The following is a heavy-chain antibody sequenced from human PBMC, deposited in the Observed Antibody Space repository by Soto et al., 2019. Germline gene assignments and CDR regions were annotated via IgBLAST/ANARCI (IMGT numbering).Heavy chain of an antibody. CDR2: INPNSGGT. J-gene: IGHJ5*02. V-gene: IGHV1-2*02. CDR1: GYTFTGYY. Sequence: SVKVSCKASGYTFTGYYMHWVRQAPGQGLEWMGWINPNSGGTNYAQKFQGRVTMTGDTSISTAYMELSRLRSDDTAVYYCARDRDDFWSGYYMVYANWFDPWGQGTLVTLSS. CDR3: ARDRDDFWSGYYMVYANWFDP. D-gene: IGHD3-3*01.